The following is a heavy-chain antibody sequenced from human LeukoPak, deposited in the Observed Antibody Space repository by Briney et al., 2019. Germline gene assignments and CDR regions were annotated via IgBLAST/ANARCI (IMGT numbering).Heavy chain of an antibody. Sequence: PGGSLRLSCAASGFTFSSYGMHWVRQAPGKGLEWVAFIRYDGSNKYYADSVKGRFTISRDNSKNTLYLQMNSLRAEDTAVYYCAKDTRHSGRVFDYWGQGTPVTVSS. V-gene: IGHV3-30*02. J-gene: IGHJ4*02. CDR3: AKDTRHSGRVFDY. CDR2: IRYDGSNK. D-gene: IGHD5-12*01. CDR1: GFTFSSYG.